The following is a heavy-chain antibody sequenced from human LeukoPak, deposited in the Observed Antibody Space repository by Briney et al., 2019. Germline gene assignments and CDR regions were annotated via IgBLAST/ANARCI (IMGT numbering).Heavy chain of an antibody. CDR2: ISSSSSYI. CDR3: ARGYGSGWFAN. CDR1: GFTFSSYS. D-gene: IGHD6-19*01. J-gene: IGHJ4*02. V-gene: IGHV3-21*01. Sequence: GGSLRLSCAASGFTFSSYSMNWVGQAPGKGLEWVSSISSSSSYIYYADSVKGRFTISRDNAKNSLYLQMNSLRAEDTAVYYCARGYGSGWFANWGQGTLVTVSS.